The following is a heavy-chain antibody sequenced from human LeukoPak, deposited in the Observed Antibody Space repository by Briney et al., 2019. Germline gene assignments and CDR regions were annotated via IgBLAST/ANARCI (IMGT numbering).Heavy chain of an antibody. V-gene: IGHV1-18*01. CDR2: ISAYNGNT. D-gene: IGHD6-19*01. Sequence: ASVKVSCKASGYTFTSYGISWVRQAPGQGLEWMGWISAYNGNTNYAQKLQGRVTMTTDTSTSTAYMELRSLRSDDTAVYYCARVIAVAGRTAEQGGPWGQGTLVTVSS. CDR3: ARVIAVAGRTAEQGGP. CDR1: GYTFTSYG. J-gene: IGHJ5*02.